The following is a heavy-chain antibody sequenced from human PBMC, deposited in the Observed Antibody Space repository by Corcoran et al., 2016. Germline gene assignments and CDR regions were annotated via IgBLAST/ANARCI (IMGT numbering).Heavy chain of an antibody. J-gene: IGHJ4*02. CDR2: IRSKANTYAT. D-gene: IGHD3-22*01. Sequence: EVQLVESGGGLVQPGGSLKLSCAASGFTFNGSAVHWVRQASGKGLEWVGRIRSKANTYATAYGASVKGRFTIARDDSKNTAYLQMNSLKTEDTAVYDCTSLVGYWGQGTLVTVSS. CDR3: TSLVGY. V-gene: IGHV3-73*02. CDR1: GFTFNGSA.